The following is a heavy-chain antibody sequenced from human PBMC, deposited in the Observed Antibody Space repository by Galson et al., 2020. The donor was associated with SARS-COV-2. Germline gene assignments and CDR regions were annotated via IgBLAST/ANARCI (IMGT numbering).Heavy chain of an antibody. CDR2: IKQDGSEK. CDR1: GFTFSSYW. Sequence: GGSLRLSCAASGFTFSSYWMSWARQAPGKGLEWVANIKQDGSEKYYVDSVKGRFTISRDNAKNSLYLQMNRLRAEDTAVYYCARGVGFLSSGYYHTFDYWGQGTLVTVSS. CDR3: ARGVGFLSSGYYHTFDY. J-gene: IGHJ4*02. D-gene: IGHD3-22*01. V-gene: IGHV3-7*01.